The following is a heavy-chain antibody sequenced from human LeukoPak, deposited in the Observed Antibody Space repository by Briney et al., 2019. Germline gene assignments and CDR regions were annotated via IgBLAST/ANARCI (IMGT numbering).Heavy chain of an antibody. V-gene: IGHV3-7*01. CDR2: INEDGSDK. CDR1: GFTFSNYW. Sequence: GGSLRLSCAASGFTFSNYWMSWIRQAPGKGLEWAAHINEDGSDKYYAESVKGRFTISRDNAKNSLYLQMNSLRAEDTAVYYCVSWAGKYYETSDYSLAPSNSWGQGTLVTVSS. D-gene: IGHD3-22*01. CDR3: VSWAGKYYETSDYSLAPSNS. J-gene: IGHJ5*02.